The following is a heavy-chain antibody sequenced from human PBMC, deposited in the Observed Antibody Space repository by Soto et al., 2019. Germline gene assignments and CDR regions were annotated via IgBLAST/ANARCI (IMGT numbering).Heavy chain of an antibody. V-gene: IGHV1-46*01. D-gene: IGHD2-21*02. Sequence: GASVKVSCKAPADTFTSYYIHWVRQAPGHGLEWMGIISLYHHSTSYAQKFQGRLTVTADTSTTTVYMDPSSLTSEDSAVYWCARELYSCGGDCPYYMDYWGQGTLVTVSS. CDR2: ISLYHHST. CDR3: ARELYSCGGDCPYYMDY. CDR1: ADTFTSYY. J-gene: IGHJ4*02.